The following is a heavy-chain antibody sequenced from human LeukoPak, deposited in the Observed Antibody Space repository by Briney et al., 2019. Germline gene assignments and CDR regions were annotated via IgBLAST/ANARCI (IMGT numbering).Heavy chain of an antibody. J-gene: IGHJ4*02. CDR1: GFTFSNYA. Sequence: GGSLRLSCAASGFTFSNYAMSWVRQAPGKGLEWVAVISYDGSNKYYADSVKGRFTISRDNSKNTLYLQMNSLRAEDTAVYYCAKTSQSSGWIYYFDYWGQGTLVTVSS. V-gene: IGHV3-30*18. CDR2: ISYDGSNK. CDR3: AKTSQSSGWIYYFDY. D-gene: IGHD6-19*01.